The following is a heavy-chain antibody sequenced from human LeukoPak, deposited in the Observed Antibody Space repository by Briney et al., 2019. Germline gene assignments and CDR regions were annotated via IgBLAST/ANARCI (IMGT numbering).Heavy chain of an antibody. Sequence: GASVKVSCKASGGTFSSYTISWVRQAPGQGLEWMGRIIPILGTANYAQKFQGRVTITADESTSTAYMELSSLRSEDTAVYYCARVMAAAGTALDYWGQGTLVTVSS. CDR2: IIPILGTA. J-gene: IGHJ4*02. CDR1: GGTFSSYT. D-gene: IGHD6-13*01. V-gene: IGHV1-69*08. CDR3: ARVMAAAGTALDY.